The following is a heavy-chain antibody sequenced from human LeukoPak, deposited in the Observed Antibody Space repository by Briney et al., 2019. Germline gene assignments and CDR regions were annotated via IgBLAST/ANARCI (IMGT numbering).Heavy chain of an antibody. CDR1: GYTFTSYY. V-gene: IGHV1-46*01. J-gene: IGHJ6*03. CDR3: ARRVGDYYYYMDV. D-gene: IGHD2-15*01. CDR2: INPSGGST. Sequence: ASVKVSCKASGYTFTSYYMHWVRQAPGQGLEWMGIINPSGGSTSYAQKFQGRVTMTRDMSTSTVYMELSSLRSEDTAVYYCARRVGDYYYYMDVWGKGTTVTVSS.